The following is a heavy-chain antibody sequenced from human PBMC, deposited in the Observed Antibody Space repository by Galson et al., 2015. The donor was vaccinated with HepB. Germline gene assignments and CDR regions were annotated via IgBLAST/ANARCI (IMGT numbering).Heavy chain of an antibody. CDR1: GFTFSNAW. J-gene: IGHJ4*02. V-gene: IGHV3-15*07. D-gene: IGHD3-10*01. CDR2: IKSKTDGGTT. CDR3: TTRGWYYYGSGSSHFDY. Sequence: SLRLSCAASGFTFSNAWMNWVRQAPGKGLEWVGRIKSKTDGGTTDYAATVKGRFTISRDDSKNTLYLQMNRLKTEDTSVYYCTTRGWYYYGSGSSHFDYWGQGTLVTVSS.